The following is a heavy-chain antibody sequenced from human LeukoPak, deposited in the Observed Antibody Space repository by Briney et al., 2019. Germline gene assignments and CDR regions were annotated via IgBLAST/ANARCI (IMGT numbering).Heavy chain of an antibody. V-gene: IGHV1-18*01. CDR3: ARPAYCGGDCYSDYYGMDV. CDR2: ISAYNGNT. CDR1: GYTFTSYG. D-gene: IGHD2-21*02. Sequence: GPVKVSCKASGYTFTSYGISWVRQAPGQGLEGMGWISAYNGNTNYAQKLQGRVTMTTDTSTSTAYMELRSLRSDDTAVYYCARPAYCGGDCYSDYYGMDVWGQGTTVTVSS. J-gene: IGHJ6*02.